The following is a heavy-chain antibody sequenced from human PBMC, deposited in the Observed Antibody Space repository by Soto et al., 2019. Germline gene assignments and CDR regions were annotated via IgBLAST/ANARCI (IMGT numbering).Heavy chain of an antibody. J-gene: IGHJ6*02. D-gene: IGHD3-3*01. CDR2: VSGGGDIT. CDR1: DFTFRRYN. Sequence: EVQLLESGGGLVQPGGSLSLPCAPSDFTFRRYNMMWVRQARGKGLEWVSGVSGGGDITYYAESVKGRFTISRDNSKNTLYLQMNSLRAEDTAVFYCARGHFGVTMDVWGQGTTVTVSS. CDR3: ARGHFGVTMDV. V-gene: IGHV3-23*01.